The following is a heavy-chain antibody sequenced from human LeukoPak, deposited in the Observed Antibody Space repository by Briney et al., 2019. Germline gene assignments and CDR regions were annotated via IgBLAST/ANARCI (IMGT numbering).Heavy chain of an antibody. CDR3: AKARARFLEIPY. CDR1: GFTFSSYA. D-gene: IGHD3-3*01. Sequence: PGGSLRLSCAASGFTFSSYAMSWVRQAPGKGLEWVSAISGSGGSTYYADSVKGRFTISRDNSKNTLYLQMNSLRAKDTAVYYCAKARARFLEIPYWGQGTLVTVSS. CDR2: ISGSGGST. V-gene: IGHV3-23*01. J-gene: IGHJ4*02.